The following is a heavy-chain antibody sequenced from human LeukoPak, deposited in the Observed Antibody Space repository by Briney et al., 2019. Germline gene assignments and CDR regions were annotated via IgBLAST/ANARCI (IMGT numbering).Heavy chain of an antibody. CDR2: IKSDGST. CDR1: GFTFSTYW. CDR3: ARAPSEIGGYYPEYFRH. J-gene: IGHJ1*01. V-gene: IGHV3-74*01. Sequence: TGGSLRLSCAASGFTFSTYWMHWVRQAPGKGLVWVSRIKSDGSTNYADSVMGRFTISRDNAKNTVSLQMNSLRPEDTGVYYCARAPSEIGGYYPEYFRHWGQGTLVTVSS. D-gene: IGHD3-22*01.